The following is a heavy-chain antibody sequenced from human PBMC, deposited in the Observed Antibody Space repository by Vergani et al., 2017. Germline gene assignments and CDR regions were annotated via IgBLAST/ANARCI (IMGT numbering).Heavy chain of an antibody. D-gene: IGHD2-15*01. CDR3: AKASRRDCSGGSCYLTFDP. CDR2: ISSSSSYI. CDR1: GFTFISYS. V-gene: IGHV3-21*01. J-gene: IGHJ5*02. Sequence: EVQLVESGGGLVKPGGSLRLPCAASGFTFISYSINWVRQAPGKGLEWVSSISSSSSYIYYADSVKGRFTISRDNAKNSLYLQMNTLRAEDTAVYYCAKASRRDCSGGSCYLTFDPWGQGTLVTVSS.